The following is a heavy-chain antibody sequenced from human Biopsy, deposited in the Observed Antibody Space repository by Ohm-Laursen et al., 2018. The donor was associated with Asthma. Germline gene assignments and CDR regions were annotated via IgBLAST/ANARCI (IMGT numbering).Heavy chain of an antibody. CDR2: ISYDGSNK. CDR1: GFTFSSYG. J-gene: IGHJ4*02. CDR3: ASQSSGPDFWSCYYYFDY. D-gene: IGHD3-3*01. Sequence: GQTLSLTCAASGFTFSSYGMHWVRQAPGKGLEWVAVISYDGSNKYYADSVKGRFTISRDNSKNTLYLQMNSLRAEDTAVYYCASQSSGPDFWSCYYYFDYWGQGTLVTVSS. V-gene: IGHV3-30*03.